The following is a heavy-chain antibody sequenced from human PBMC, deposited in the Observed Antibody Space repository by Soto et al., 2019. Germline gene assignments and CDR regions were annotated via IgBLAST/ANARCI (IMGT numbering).Heavy chain of an antibody. CDR1: GFTFSRYW. D-gene: IGHD3-3*02. CDR3: ARAESAFYYGLDV. V-gene: IGHV3-74*01. Sequence: EVQLVESGGGLVQPGGSLRLSCAASGFTFSRYWVHWVRQAPGKGLVWVSRIKSDGSITSYADSVKGRFTISRDNAKNTLYLQMNSLSVEDTAVYFCARAESAFYYGLDVWGQGTTVTVSS. CDR2: IKSDGSIT. J-gene: IGHJ6*02.